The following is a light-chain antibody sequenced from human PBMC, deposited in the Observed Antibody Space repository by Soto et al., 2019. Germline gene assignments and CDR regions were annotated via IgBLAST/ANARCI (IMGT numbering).Light chain of an antibody. Sequence: DIVMTQSPLSLPVTPGEPASISCRSSQSLLHSNGYKYLDWYLQKSGQSPQLLIYMGSNRASGVPDRFSGSGSGTDFTRKITRVEAEDVGVYYCMQSLQTPWTFGQGTKVEIK. CDR2: MGS. CDR1: QSLLHSNGYKY. CDR3: MQSLQTPWT. J-gene: IGKJ1*01. V-gene: IGKV2-28*01.